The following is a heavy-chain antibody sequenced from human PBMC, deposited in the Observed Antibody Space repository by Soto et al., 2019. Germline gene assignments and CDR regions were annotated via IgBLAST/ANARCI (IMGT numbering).Heavy chain of an antibody. CDR1: GFTFNTYG. CDR3: SKAIVRYTYGAWDY. CDR2: ISYDARKK. D-gene: IGHD5-18*01. Sequence: QVQLVESGGAVVQPGKSLRLSCAASGFTFNTYGMYWVRQAPGKGLECVAAISYDARKKYPADSFRGRFTISRDNSKNTLDLQMNSLRVEDTAVYYCSKAIVRYTYGAWDYWGQGAMVTVSS. V-gene: IGHV3-30*18. J-gene: IGHJ4*02.